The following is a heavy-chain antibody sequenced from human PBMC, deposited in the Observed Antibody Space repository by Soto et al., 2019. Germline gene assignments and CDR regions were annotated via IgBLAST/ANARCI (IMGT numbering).Heavy chain of an antibody. CDR1: GGPVSSDSYH. V-gene: IGHV4-61*03. CDR2: IYYSGNT. J-gene: IGHJ5*02. CDR3: ARVRWSYINCFDP. D-gene: IGHD1-26*01. Sequence: QVQLQESGPGLVKPSETLSLTCTVSGGPVSSDSYHWSWIRQPPGKGLEWIGYIYYSGNTNYNPSLKSRVTSSVDTSKENVSLEVSSVTAADTAVYFCARVRWSYINCFDPWGQGTLVTVSS.